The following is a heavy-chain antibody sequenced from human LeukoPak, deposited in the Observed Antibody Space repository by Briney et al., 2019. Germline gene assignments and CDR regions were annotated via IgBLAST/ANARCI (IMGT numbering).Heavy chain of an antibody. J-gene: IGHJ4*02. CDR3: ARRWGGGTPH. Sequence: PSETLSLTCAVYGGSFSTYYCSWIRQPPGKGLEWIGYIYYSGSTNYNPSLKSRVTISVDTSKNQFSLKLSSVTAADTAVYYCARRWGGGTPHWGQGTLVTVSS. V-gene: IGHV4-59*08. D-gene: IGHD2-21*01. CDR2: IYYSGST. CDR1: GGSFSTYY.